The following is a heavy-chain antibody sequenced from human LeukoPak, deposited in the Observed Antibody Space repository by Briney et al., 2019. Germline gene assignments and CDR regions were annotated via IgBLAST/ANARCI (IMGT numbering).Heavy chain of an antibody. CDR3: ARDSRTVTSVDY. J-gene: IGHJ4*02. D-gene: IGHD4-11*01. Sequence: GGSLRLSCAASGFTFSDYYMSWTRQAPGKGLEWVSYISSSGSTIYYADSVKGRFTISRDNAKNSLYLQMNSLRAEDTAVYYCARDSRTVTSVDYWGQGTLVTVSS. V-gene: IGHV3-11*01. CDR1: GFTFSDYY. CDR2: ISSSGSTI.